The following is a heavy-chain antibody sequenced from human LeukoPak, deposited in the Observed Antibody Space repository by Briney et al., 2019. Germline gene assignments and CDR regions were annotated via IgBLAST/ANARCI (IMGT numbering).Heavy chain of an antibody. CDR2: INQDGSEE. J-gene: IGHJ4*02. CDR3: VRDGGVSGYDLLDY. V-gene: IGHV3-7*01. Sequence: GGSLRLSCAASGFTFSNYWVTWVRQAPGKGLEWVAHINQDGSEEHYMDSVKARFTISRDNAKNSLSLQMNSLRAEDTAVYYCVRDGGVSGYDLLDYWGQGTLVTVSS. D-gene: IGHD5-12*01. CDR1: GFTFSNYW.